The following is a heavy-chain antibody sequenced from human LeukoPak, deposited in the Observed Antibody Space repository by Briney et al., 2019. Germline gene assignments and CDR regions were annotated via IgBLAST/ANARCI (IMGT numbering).Heavy chain of an antibody. J-gene: IGHJ4*02. CDR1: GFTFNRNA. Sequence: GGSLRLSCAASGFTFNRNAISWVRQAPGKGLEWVSTIGGSGDKTFYADFVKGRFTISRDNSKSMLHLQMSSLTGEDTALYYCVRRGDASSGWGDHDYWGQGALVTVSS. V-gene: IGHV3-23*01. CDR3: VRRGDASSGWGDHDY. CDR2: IGGSGDKT. D-gene: IGHD6-19*01.